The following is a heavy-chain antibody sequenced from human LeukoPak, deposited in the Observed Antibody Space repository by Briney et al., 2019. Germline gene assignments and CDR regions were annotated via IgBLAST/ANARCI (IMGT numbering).Heavy chain of an antibody. Sequence: SETLSLTCAAYGGSFSGYYWTWIRQPPGEGPEWIGEINHSGSTNYNPSLKSRVTISVDTSKNQFSLKLSSVTAADTAVYYCARGLPFPRLAEFEYWGQGTLVTVSS. V-gene: IGHV4-34*01. J-gene: IGHJ4*02. D-gene: IGHD6-19*01. CDR1: GGSFSGYY. CDR3: ARGLPFPRLAEFEY. CDR2: INHSGST.